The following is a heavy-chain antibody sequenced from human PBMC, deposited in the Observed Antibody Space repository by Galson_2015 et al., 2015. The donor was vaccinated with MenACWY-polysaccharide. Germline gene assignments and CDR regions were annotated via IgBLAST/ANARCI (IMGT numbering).Heavy chain of an antibody. CDR2: ISKSGDSI. V-gene: IGHV3-11*01. CDR1: GFSLGAWY. CDR3: ARGHYGLDV. J-gene: IGHJ6*02. Sequence: SLRLSCAASGFSLGAWYMSWIRQAPGKGLEWLSYISKSGDSIYYGDSVKGRFAISRDNAKNSLYLQLNSLEVEDTAIYYCARGHYGLDVWGQRTAVTVSS.